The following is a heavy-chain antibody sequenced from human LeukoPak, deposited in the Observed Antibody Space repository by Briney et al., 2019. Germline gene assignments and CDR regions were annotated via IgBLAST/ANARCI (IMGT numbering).Heavy chain of an antibody. D-gene: IGHD3-10*01. CDR1: GFTFSDHY. CDR2: SRDKGNSYTT. CDR3: TKLARAPRDFDY. J-gene: IGHJ4*01. Sequence: QAGGSLRLSCAASGFTFSDHYIDWVRQAPGKGLEWVGRSRDKGNSYTTAYAASVRGRFTIARDDSKKSLYLQMNSLKIEDTAVYYCTKLARAPRDFDYWGQGTLVTVSS. V-gene: IGHV3-72*01.